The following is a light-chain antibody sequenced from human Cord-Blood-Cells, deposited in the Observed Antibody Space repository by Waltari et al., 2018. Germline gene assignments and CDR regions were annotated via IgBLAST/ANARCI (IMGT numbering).Light chain of an antibody. Sequence: DIQMTQSPSTLSASVGARVTITCRASQSISSWLAWYQQKPGKAPTLLIYDASSLESGVPSRFSGSGSGTEFTLTSSSLQPDDFATYCSQQYNSYSGTFGQGTKLEIK. CDR3: QQYNSYSGT. CDR2: DAS. CDR1: QSISSW. J-gene: IGKJ2*02. V-gene: IGKV1-5*01.